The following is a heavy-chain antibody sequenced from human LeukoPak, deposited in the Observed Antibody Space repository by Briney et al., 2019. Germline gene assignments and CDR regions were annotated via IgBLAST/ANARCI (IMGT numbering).Heavy chain of an antibody. J-gene: IGHJ6*03. CDR3: AGNDILTGYRDYYYYYMDV. V-gene: IGHV4-4*09. Sequence: SETLSLTCTVSGGSISSYYWSWIRQPPGKGLEWIWYIYTSGSTNYNPSLKRRVTISVHTSKNQFSLKLSSVTAADTAVYYCAGNDILTGYRDYYYYYMDVWGKGTTVTVSS. CDR1: GGSISSYY. CDR2: IYTSGST. D-gene: IGHD3-9*01.